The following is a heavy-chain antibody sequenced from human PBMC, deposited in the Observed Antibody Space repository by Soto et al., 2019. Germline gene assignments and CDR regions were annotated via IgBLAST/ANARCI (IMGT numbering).Heavy chain of an antibody. CDR2: ISQSGNT. J-gene: IGHJ4*02. CDR1: SGSFSGYY. CDR3: ARAPKVSGSSQTRPDF. D-gene: IGHD6-6*01. Sequence: SETLSLTCSIYSGSFSGYYWSWIRQPPGKGLEWIGEISQSGNTNYSPSLKSRVSISIDTSKKQFPLNLASVSAADTAVYYCARAPKVSGSSQTRPDFWGQGTLVTVSS. V-gene: IGHV4-34*01.